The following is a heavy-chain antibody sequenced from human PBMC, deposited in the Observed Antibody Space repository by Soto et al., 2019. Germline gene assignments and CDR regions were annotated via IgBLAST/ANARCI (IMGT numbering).Heavy chain of an antibody. CDR3: ARDLFLRDIVVVPAAMRPYHLAY. Sequence: SLRLSCAASGFTFSSYGMHWVRQAPGKGLEWVAVIWYDGSNKYYADSVKGRFTISRDNSKNTLYLQMNSLRAEDTAVYYCARDLFLRDIVVVPAAMRPYHLAYWGQGTLVTVSS. CDR2: IWYDGSNK. V-gene: IGHV3-33*01. D-gene: IGHD2-2*01. CDR1: GFTFSSYG. J-gene: IGHJ4*02.